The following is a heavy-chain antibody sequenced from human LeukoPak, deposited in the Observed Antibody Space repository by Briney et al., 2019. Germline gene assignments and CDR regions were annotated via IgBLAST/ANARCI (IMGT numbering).Heavy chain of an antibody. D-gene: IGHD4-17*01. CDR1: GFTFSKYA. Sequence: GGSLRLSCAASGFTFSKYAMTWARQAPGKGLEWVSGISGSGGNTYYADSVKGRFTISRDNAKDTLFLQMNSLRAEDTAVYYCAKDPKGTTVTTYWFVYWGRGTLVTVSS. V-gene: IGHV3-23*01. J-gene: IGHJ4*02. CDR2: ISGSGGNT. CDR3: AKDPKGTTVTTYWFVY.